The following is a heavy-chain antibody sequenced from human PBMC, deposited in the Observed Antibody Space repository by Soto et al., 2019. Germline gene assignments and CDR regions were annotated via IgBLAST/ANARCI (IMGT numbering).Heavy chain of an antibody. CDR2: LSGSGGST. CDR3: TKNIGASGTNYYGMDV. Sequence: EVQLLESGGGLVQPGVSLRLSCAASGLTFSSYAMNWVRQAPGKGLEWVSTLSGSGGSTYYADSVKGRFTISRDNSKNTLYLQMNSLRAEDTAVYYCTKNIGASGTNYYGMDVWGQGTTVTVSS. V-gene: IGHV3-23*01. CDR1: GLTFSSYA. D-gene: IGHD6-13*01. J-gene: IGHJ6*02.